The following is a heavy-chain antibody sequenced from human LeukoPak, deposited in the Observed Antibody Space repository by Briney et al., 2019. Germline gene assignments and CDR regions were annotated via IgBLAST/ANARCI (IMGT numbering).Heavy chain of an antibody. CDR2: INQDGSVK. CDR3: ARWGGGFDY. V-gene: IGHV3-7*04. Sequence: GGSLRLSCAASGFTFTTYWMSWVRQAPGKGLEWVANINQDGSVKYFVDSVKGRFTISRDKAQNSLFLQMNSLRAEDTAVYYCARWGGGFDYWGQGTLVT. CDR1: GFTFTTYW. D-gene: IGHD2-15*01. J-gene: IGHJ4*02.